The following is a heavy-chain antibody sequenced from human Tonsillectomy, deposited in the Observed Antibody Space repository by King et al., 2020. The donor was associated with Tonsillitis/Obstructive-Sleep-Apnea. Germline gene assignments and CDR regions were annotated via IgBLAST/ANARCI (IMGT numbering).Heavy chain of an antibody. Sequence: QLVQSGGGLVKPGGSLRLSCAASGFTFSDFYMSWLRQAPGKGLEWVSYISSSSSYTSYADSVKGRFTISRDNAKNSLYLQMNSLRAEDTAVYYCARDPTDYYASGNYYFDYWGQGTLVTVSS. CDR1: GFTFSDFY. V-gene: IGHV3-11*05. CDR3: ARDPTDYYASGNYYFDY. J-gene: IGHJ4*02. D-gene: IGHD3-10*01. CDR2: ISSSSSYT.